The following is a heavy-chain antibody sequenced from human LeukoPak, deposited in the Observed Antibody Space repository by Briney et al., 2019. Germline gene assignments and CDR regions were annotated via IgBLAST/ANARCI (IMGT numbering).Heavy chain of an antibody. Sequence: SGGSLRLSCAASGFTFATYAMSWVRQPPGKGLEWVSSISGSADITYYADSVKGRFTISRDNSKNTLYLQMNSLSAEDTAVYYCARDHPYYGSGSYFDYWGQGTLVTVSS. CDR1: GFTFATYA. J-gene: IGHJ4*02. V-gene: IGHV3-23*01. CDR2: ISGSADIT. CDR3: ARDHPYYGSGSYFDY. D-gene: IGHD3-10*01.